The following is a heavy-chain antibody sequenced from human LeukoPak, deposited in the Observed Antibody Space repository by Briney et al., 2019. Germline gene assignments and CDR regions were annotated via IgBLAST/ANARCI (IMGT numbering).Heavy chain of an antibody. CDR1: GFTFSSYG. Sequence: GGSLRLSCAASGFTFSSYGMHWVRQAPGKGLEWVTFIRYDGSNKYYADSVKGRFTISRDNSKNTLYLQMNSLRAEDTAVYYCAKSVDTAMGYYFDYWGQGTLVTVSS. J-gene: IGHJ4*02. V-gene: IGHV3-30*02. CDR3: AKSVDTAMGYYFDY. CDR2: IRYDGSNK. D-gene: IGHD5-18*01.